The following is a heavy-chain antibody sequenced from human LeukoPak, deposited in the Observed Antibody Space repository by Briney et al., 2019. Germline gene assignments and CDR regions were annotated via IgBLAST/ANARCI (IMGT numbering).Heavy chain of an antibody. V-gene: IGHV4-38-2*02. CDR3: ATISRFGDV. D-gene: IGHD3-3*01. CDR2: IYHSGST. J-gene: IGHJ6*04. CDR1: GYSISSGYY. Sequence: SATLSLTCTVSGYSISSGYYWGWIRQPPGKGLEWIGSIYHSGSTYYNPSLKSRVTISVDTSKNQFSLKLSSVTAADTAVYYCATISRFGDVWGKGTTVTVSS.